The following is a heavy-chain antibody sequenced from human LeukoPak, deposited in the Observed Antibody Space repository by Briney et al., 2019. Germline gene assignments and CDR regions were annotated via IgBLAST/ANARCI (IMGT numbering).Heavy chain of an antibody. D-gene: IGHD5-18*01. Sequence: SQTLSLTCAISGDSVPSNSAAWNWISQSPSRGLEWPGRTYYRSKWYNDYAVSVKSRITINPDTSKNQLSLQLNSVTPEDTAVYYCARDPKNGCSYGFDYWGQGILVTVSS. CDR3: ARDPKNGCSYGFDY. CDR1: GDSVPSNSAA. CDR2: TYYRSKWYN. V-gene: IGHV6-1*01. J-gene: IGHJ4*02.